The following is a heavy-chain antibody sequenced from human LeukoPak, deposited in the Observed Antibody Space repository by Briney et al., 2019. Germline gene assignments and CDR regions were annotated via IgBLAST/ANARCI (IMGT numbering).Heavy chain of an antibody. V-gene: IGHV1-24*01. J-gene: IGHJ4*02. D-gene: IGHD6-19*01. CDR1: GYTLTELS. CDR3: AREGAIIAVAGTGFDY. Sequence: ASVKVSCKVSGYTLTELSMHWVRQAPGKGLEWMGGFDPEDGETIYAQKFQGRVTMTRDTSTSTVYMELSSLRSEDTAVYYCAREGAIIAVAGTGFDYWGQGTLVTVSS. CDR2: FDPEDGET.